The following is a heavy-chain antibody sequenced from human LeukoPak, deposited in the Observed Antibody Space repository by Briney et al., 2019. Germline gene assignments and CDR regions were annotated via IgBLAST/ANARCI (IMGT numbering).Heavy chain of an antibody. D-gene: IGHD2-15*01. Sequence: GGSLTLSCAASGFTVSSKYMSWARQATGGGLEWVSFSYRGCSKYHEDCVKGRFTIYRDNYNHTLYLQMNSLRAEDTAVYYCAKVSPRWWGNVDYWGQGTVVTVSS. CDR3: AKVSPRWWGNVDY. CDR1: GFTVSSKY. CDR2: SYRGCSK. J-gene: IGHJ4*02. V-gene: IGHV3-66*01.